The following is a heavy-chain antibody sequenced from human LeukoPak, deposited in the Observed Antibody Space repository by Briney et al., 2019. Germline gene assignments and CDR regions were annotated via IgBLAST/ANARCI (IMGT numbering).Heavy chain of an antibody. J-gene: IGHJ4*02. V-gene: IGHV4-34*01. D-gene: IGHD3-22*01. CDR1: GGSFSGYY. Sequence: SETLSLTCAVYGGSFSGYYWSWIRQPPGKGLEWIGEINHSGSTNYNPSLKSRVTISVDTSKNQFSLKLSSVTAADTAVYYCAREGDYYDSSGYYLRWGQGTLVTVSS. CDR3: AREGDYYDSSGYYLR. CDR2: INHSGST.